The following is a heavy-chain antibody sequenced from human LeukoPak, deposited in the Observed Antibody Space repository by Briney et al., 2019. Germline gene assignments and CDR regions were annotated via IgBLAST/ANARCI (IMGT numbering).Heavy chain of an antibody. CDR3: ARDLGVCSGGTCYPVYDY. D-gene: IGHD2-15*01. CDR2: ISSSGSTI. CDR1: GFTFSSYE. Sequence: GGSLRLSCAASGFTFSSYEMNWVRQAPGKGLEWVSYISSSGSTIYYADSVKGRFTISRDNAENSLYLQMNSLRAEDTAIYYCARDLGVCSGGTCYPVYDYWGQGIPVTVSS. J-gene: IGHJ4*02. V-gene: IGHV3-48*03.